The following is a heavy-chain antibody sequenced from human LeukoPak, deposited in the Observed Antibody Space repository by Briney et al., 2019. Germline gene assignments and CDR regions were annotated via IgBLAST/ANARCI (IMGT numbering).Heavy chain of an antibody. V-gene: IGHV3-30*02. Sequence: GGSLRLSCAASGFTFSSYGMHWVRQAPGRGLEWVAFIRYDGSNKYYADSVKGRFTISRDNSKNTLYLQMNSLRAEDTAVYYCAKDPYYYDSSGYYLIWGQGTLVTVSS. CDR3: AKDPYYYDSSGYYLI. CDR1: GFTFSSYG. CDR2: IRYDGSNK. D-gene: IGHD3-22*01. J-gene: IGHJ4*02.